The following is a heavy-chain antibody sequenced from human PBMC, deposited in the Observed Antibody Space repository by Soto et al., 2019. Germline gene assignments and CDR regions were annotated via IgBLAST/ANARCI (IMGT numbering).Heavy chain of an antibody. Sequence: EVQLLESGGGLVQPGGSLRLSCAASGFTFATYAMGWVRQAPGKGLEWVSGISDNGRSTSYTDSVKVRFTISRDNSRNTLDLQMNSLRVEDTAVYYCAKRDGGYAYFDYWGQGVLVTVSS. V-gene: IGHV3-23*01. J-gene: IGHJ4*02. CDR1: GFTFATYA. D-gene: IGHD5-12*01. CDR2: ISDNGRST. CDR3: AKRDGGYAYFDY.